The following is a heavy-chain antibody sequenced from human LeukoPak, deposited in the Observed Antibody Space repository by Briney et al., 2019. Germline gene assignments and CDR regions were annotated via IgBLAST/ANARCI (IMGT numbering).Heavy chain of an antibody. J-gene: IGHJ1*01. CDR2: IDQDAIEK. CDR1: GFTFSTFW. CDR3: AREGKRAVAGTRSPQYFQH. V-gene: IGHV3-7*01. Sequence: PGGSLRLSCEASGFTFSTFWMSWVRQTPGKGLEWVANIDQDAIEKYYVDSVKGRFTISRDNAKNSVYLQMNSLRVEDTAVYYCAREGKRAVAGTRSPQYFQHWGQGTLVTVSS. D-gene: IGHD6-19*01.